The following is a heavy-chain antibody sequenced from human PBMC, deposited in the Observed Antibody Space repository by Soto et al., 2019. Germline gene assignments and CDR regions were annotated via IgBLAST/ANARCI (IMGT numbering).Heavy chain of an antibody. CDR3: ARTVTIFGKVTRCDY. CDR2: ISAYNGNT. D-gene: IGHD3-3*01. Sequence: QVQLMQSGGEVKSPGASVKVSCKASGYTFSSYGITWVRQAPGQGLEWMGWISAYNGNTDYAQNLQDRVTMTTDTSTSTAYMEVRRLRSDDTAVYYCARTVTIFGKVTRCDYWGQGTLVTVSS. CDR1: GYTFSSYG. J-gene: IGHJ4*02. V-gene: IGHV1-18*01.